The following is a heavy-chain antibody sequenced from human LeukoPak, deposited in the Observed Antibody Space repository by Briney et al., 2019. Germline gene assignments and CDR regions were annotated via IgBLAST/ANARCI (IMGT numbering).Heavy chain of an antibody. D-gene: IGHD2-15*01. CDR3: TRQLTTTDSLQCSGGTCYSS. CDR1: GFTLSGSA. V-gene: IGHV3-73*01. Sequence: GGSLRLSCAASGFTLSGSALHWVRQASGKGLEWVGRIRSKANNYATLYAASVKGRFTISRDDSKNTAYLQMNSLKTDDTAVYYCTRQLTTTDSLQCSGGTCYSSWGQGTLVTVSS. J-gene: IGHJ5*02. CDR2: IRSKANNYAT.